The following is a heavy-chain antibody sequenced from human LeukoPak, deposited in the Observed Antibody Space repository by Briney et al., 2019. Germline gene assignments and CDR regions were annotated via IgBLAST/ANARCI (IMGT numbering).Heavy chain of an antibody. Sequence: GGSLRLSCAASGFTFSSYGMHWVRQAPGKGLEWVAVISYDGSNKYYADSVKGRFTISRDNSKNTLYLPMNSLKAEDTAVYYCARVSLWGGIAARPNPPDYWGQGTLVTVSS. CDR3: ARVSLWGGIAARPNPPDY. D-gene: IGHD6-6*01. CDR2: ISYDGSNK. V-gene: IGHV3-30*03. J-gene: IGHJ4*02. CDR1: GFTFSSYG.